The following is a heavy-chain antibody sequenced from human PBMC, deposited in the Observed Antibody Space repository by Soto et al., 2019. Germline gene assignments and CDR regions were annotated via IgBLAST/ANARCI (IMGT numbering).Heavy chain of an antibody. D-gene: IGHD6-13*01. CDR2: IYYSGST. CDR3: ARQPPRQAGD. J-gene: IGHJ4*02. Sequence: SETLSLTCTVSGGSISSYYWSWIRQPPGKGLEWIGYIYYSGSTNYNPSLKSRVTISVDTSKNQFSLKLSSVTAADTAVYYCARQPPRQAGDRGQGTLVTVSS. CDR1: GGSISSYY. V-gene: IGHV4-59*08.